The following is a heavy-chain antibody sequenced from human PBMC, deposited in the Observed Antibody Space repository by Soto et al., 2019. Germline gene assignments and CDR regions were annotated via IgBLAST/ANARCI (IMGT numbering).Heavy chain of an antibody. D-gene: IGHD3-16*01. CDR1: GYTFTSDD. Sequence: ASVKASCKASGYTFTSDDINWVGQATEQGLEWMGWMNPNSGNTGYAQKFQGRVTMTRNTSISTAYMELSSLRSEDTAVYYCARGLKITFGGVISDAFDIWGQGTMLTVSS. J-gene: IGHJ3*02. V-gene: IGHV1-8*01. CDR3: ARGLKITFGGVISDAFDI. CDR2: MNPNSGNT.